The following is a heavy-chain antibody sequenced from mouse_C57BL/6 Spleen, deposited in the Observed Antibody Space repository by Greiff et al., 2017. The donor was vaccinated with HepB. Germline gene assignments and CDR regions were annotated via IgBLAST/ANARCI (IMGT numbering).Heavy chain of an antibody. D-gene: IGHD1-1*01. V-gene: IGHV1-55*01. Sequence: VQLQQPGAELVKPGASVKMSCKASGYTFTSYWITWVKQRPGQGLEWIGDIYPGSGSTNYNEKFKSKATLTVDTSSSTAYMQLSSLTSEDSAVYYCARVTVVDSYYAMDYWGQGTSVTVSS. CDR3: ARVTVVDSYYAMDY. CDR1: GYTFTSYW. J-gene: IGHJ4*01. CDR2: IYPGSGST.